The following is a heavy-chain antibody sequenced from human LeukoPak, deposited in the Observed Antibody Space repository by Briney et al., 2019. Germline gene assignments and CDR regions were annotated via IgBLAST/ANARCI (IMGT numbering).Heavy chain of an antibody. Sequence: PSETLSLTCTVSGGSISSYYWSWIRQPPGKGLEWIGYIYYSGSTNYNPSLKSRVTISVDTSKNQFSLKLSSVTAADTAVYYCARVNLPGGYTVWGQGTLVTVSS. CDR2: IYYSGST. CDR3: ARVNLPGGYTV. CDR1: GGSISSYY. D-gene: IGHD5-12*01. V-gene: IGHV4-59*01. J-gene: IGHJ4*02.